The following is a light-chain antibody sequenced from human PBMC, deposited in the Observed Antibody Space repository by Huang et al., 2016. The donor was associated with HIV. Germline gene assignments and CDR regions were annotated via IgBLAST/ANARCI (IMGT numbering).Light chain of an antibody. Sequence: DIQMTQSPSTLSASVGARVTITCRASQSISSWLALYQQKPGKSPNLLIYDASSLESGVTARFRGSGSVTEFTLTISSLQPDNFATYYCQQYNSYPYTFGQGTKLEIK. CDR1: QSISSW. CDR2: DAS. CDR3: QQYNSYPYT. V-gene: IGKV1-5*01. J-gene: IGKJ2*01.